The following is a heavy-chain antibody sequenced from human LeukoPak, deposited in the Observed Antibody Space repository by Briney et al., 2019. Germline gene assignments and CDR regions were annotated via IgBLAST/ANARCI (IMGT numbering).Heavy chain of an antibody. V-gene: IGHV3-23*01. CDR2: ISGSGGST. Sequence: PGGSLRLSCVSSGFSFSNYAMSWVRQAPGKGLEWVSSISGSGGSTHYADSVKGRFTISRDNSKNTLYLQMNSLRAEDTAVYYCAASLPNIVVVPATKGPFGYWGQGALVTVSS. D-gene: IGHD2-2*01. CDR1: GFSFSNYA. J-gene: IGHJ4*02. CDR3: AASLPNIVVVPATKGPFGY.